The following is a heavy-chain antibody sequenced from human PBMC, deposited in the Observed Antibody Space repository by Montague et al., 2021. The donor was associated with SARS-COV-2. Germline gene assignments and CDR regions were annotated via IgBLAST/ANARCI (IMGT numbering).Heavy chain of an antibody. CDR1: GGSISSSNYY. D-gene: IGHD2-2*01. Sequence: SETLSLTCTVSGGSISSSNYYWGWIRQPPGKGLEWIGSIYYSGTTXYXXXXQXRVTISVDTSKNQFSLKLSSVTAADTAVYYCTREGYQVLWSDYYYYGMDVWGQGTTVTVSS. CDR3: TREGYQVLWSDYYYYGMDV. CDR2: IYYSGTT. V-gene: IGHV4-39*02. J-gene: IGHJ6*02.